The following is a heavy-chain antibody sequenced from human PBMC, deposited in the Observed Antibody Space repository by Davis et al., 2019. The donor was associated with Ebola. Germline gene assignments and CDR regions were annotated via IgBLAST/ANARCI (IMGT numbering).Heavy chain of an antibody. CDR2: FFYSGNT. J-gene: IGHJ4*02. CDR1: GASVKSHY. Sequence: SDTLSLTFSVSGASVKSHYWSCIRQPPGKGLEWIGYFFYSGNTNYNPSLMSRATISVDTSTNQVSLKLKSVTTADTAVYYCAVLAGYWGQGTLVTVSS. V-gene: IGHV4-59*02. D-gene: IGHD2/OR15-2a*01. CDR3: AVLAGY.